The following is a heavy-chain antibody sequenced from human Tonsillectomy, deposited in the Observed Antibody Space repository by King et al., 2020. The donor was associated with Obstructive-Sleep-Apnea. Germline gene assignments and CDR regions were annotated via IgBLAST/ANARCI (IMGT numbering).Heavy chain of an antibody. D-gene: IGHD3-16*01. CDR3: TRRGDDYIWGDYFFDY. CDR1: GFNIDTYA. J-gene: IGHJ4*02. CDR2: VRGSGTDT. V-gene: IGHV3-23*04. Sequence: VQLVESGGGLVQPGGSMRLSCAASGFNIDTYAMNWVRQAPGKGLEWVSSVRGSGTDTYHADSVKGRFTLSRDNSKNTVYLEMSSLRREDTAVYFCTRRGDDYIWGDYFFDYWGQGTLVTVSS.